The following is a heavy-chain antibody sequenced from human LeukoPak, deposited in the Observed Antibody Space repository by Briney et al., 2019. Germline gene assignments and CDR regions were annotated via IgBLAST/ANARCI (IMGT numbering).Heavy chain of an antibody. CDR2: ISWNSGSI. CDR1: GFTFDDYA. J-gene: IGHJ1*01. Sequence: GGSLRLSCAASGFTFDDYAMHWVRQAPGKGLEWVSGISWNSGSIGYADSVKGRFTISRDNAKNSLYLQMNSLRAEDAALYYCAKDIRIQLWPTSAFQHWGQGTLVTVSS. CDR3: AKDIRIQLWPTSAFQH. V-gene: IGHV3-9*01. D-gene: IGHD5-18*01.